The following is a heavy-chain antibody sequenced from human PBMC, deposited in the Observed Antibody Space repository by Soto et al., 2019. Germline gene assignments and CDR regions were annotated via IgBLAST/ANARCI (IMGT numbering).Heavy chain of an antibody. Sequence: SETLSLTYTVSGGSISGYYWSWIRQPPGKGLVLIGYFYCIVSIKYNLSLQCRCTILVITSKTQFTLKLSSVTAVDTAVYYCSRHFGRSNSGNYYNYDAFDVWGQGTMVTVSS. V-gene: IGHV4-59*08. J-gene: IGHJ3*01. CDR1: GGSISGYY. CDR2: FYCIVSI. CDR3: SRHFGRSNSGNYYNYDAFDV. D-gene: IGHD3-10*01.